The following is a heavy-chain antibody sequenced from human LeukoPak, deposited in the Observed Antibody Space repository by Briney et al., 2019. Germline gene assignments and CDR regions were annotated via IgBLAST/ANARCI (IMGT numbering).Heavy chain of an antibody. V-gene: IGHV3-21*01. D-gene: IGHD6-19*01. Sequence: KSGGSLRLSCAASGFTFSSYSMNWVRQAPGKGLEWVSFISSSSYIYYADSVKGRFTISRDNAKNSLYLQMNSLRAEDTAVYYCASLSSGWLGEYFDYWGQGTLVTVSS. CDR1: GFTFSSYS. CDR2: ISSSSYI. J-gene: IGHJ4*02. CDR3: ASLSSGWLGEYFDY.